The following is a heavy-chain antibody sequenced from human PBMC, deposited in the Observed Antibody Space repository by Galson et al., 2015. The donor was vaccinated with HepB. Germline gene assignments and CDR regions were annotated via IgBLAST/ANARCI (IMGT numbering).Heavy chain of an antibody. V-gene: IGHV1-69*04. D-gene: IGHD3-22*01. J-gene: IGHJ2*01. CDR2: IIPILGIA. Sequence: SVKVSCKASGGTFSSYAISWVRQAPGQGLEWMGRIIPILGIANYAQKFQGRVTITADKSTSTAYMELSSLRSEDTAVYYCAGSILGKPRYYYDSSGYYYDWYFDLWGRGTLVTVSS. CDR3: AGSILGKPRYYYDSSGYYYDWYFDL. CDR1: GGTFSSYA.